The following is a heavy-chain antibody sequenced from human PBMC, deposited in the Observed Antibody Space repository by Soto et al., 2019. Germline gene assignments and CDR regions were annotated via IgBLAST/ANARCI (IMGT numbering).Heavy chain of an antibody. J-gene: IGHJ4*02. CDR1: GLTFSSYG. CDR2: IWYDGSNK. V-gene: IGHV3-33*01. CDR3: AREAPALYYTDY. Sequence: PGGYLRISCAASGLTFSSYGMHWVRQAPGKGLEWVAAIWYDGSNKYYADSVKGRFTISRDNSKNTLYLQMSSLRAEDTAVYYCAREAPALYYTDYRGQGTLVTVSS.